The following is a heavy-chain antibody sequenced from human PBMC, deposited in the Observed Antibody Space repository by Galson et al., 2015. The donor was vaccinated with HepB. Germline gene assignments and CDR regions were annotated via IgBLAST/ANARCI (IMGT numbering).Heavy chain of an antibody. CDR2: INHSGST. CDR3: ARGEVWVQPYYYYAMDV. Sequence: ETLALNCAVYGGSFSGYYWSGLRQPPGGRQGVIGVINHSGSTNYAPSLKSRVTISIDKSKNKFSLQLSTVTAADTAVYYCARGEVWVQPYYYYAMDVWGQGTTGTVSS. D-gene: IGHD1-14*01. V-gene: IGHV4-34*01. CDR1: GGSFSGYY. J-gene: IGHJ6*02.